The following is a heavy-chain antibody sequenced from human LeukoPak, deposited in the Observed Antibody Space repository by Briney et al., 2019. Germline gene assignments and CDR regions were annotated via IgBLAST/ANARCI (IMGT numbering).Heavy chain of an antibody. CDR1: GGSISSSSYY. J-gene: IGHJ6*02. D-gene: IGHD6-13*01. CDR2: IYYSGST. Sequence: SETLSLTCSVSGGSISSSSYYWGWIRQPPGKGLEWIGNIYYSGSTYYNPSLKSRVTISVDTSENQFSLKLSSVTAADTAVYYCATQTIAGQHPAAGTRYYGMDVWGQGTTVTVSS. V-gene: IGHV4-39*01. CDR3: ATQTIAGQHPAAGTRYYGMDV.